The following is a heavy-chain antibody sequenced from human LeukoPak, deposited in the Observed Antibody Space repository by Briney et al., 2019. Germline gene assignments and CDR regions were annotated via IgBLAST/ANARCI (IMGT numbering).Heavy chain of an antibody. V-gene: IGHV4-59*01. Sequence: SETLSLTCTVSGGSIDSYYWSWIRQPPGKGLECIGYIHYTGSTNYNPSLKSRVTISVDTSKSQFSLKLSSVTAADTAIYYCARGGYYGSGNDFRFDPWGQGTLVTVSS. J-gene: IGHJ5*02. CDR1: GGSIDSYY. CDR3: ARGGYYGSGNDFRFDP. D-gene: IGHD3-10*01. CDR2: IHYTGST.